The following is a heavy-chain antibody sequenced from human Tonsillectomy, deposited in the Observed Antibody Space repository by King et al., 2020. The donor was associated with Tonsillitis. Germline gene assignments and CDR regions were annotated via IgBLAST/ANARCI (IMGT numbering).Heavy chain of an antibody. V-gene: IGHV4-34*01. D-gene: IGHD5-12*01. J-gene: IGHJ4*02. Sequence: VQLQQWGAGLLKPSETLSLTCAVYGGSFSGYYWSWIRQPPGKGLGWIGEINHSGTTNYNPSLKSRVTISVDTSKNQFSLKLSSVTAADTAVYYCARGGDIYFDYWGQGTLVTVSS. CDR1: GGSFSGYY. CDR2: INHSGTT. CDR3: ARGGDIYFDY.